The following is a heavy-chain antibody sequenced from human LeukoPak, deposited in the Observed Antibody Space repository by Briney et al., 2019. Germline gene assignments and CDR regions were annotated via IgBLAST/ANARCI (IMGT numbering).Heavy chain of an antibody. CDR2: ISRGGSPI. CDR1: GFIGSSNY. Sequence: TGGSLRLSCAASGFIGSSNYMNWVRQAPGKGLEWVSSISRGGSPIYYADSVKGRFTTSRDNAKKSLSLQMNSLRADDTAVYYCARGYSSSWYLDWGQGTLVTVSS. J-gene: IGHJ4*02. CDR3: ARGYSSSWYLD. V-gene: IGHV3-48*04. D-gene: IGHD6-13*01.